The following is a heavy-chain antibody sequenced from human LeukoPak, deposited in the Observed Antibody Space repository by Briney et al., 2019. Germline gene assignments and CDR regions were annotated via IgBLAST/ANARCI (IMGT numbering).Heavy chain of an antibody. D-gene: IGHD3-10*01. Sequence: GGSLRLSCAACGFTFSSYDMHWVRQATGKGLEWVSAIGTAGDTYYPGSVKGQFTIYRENAKNSLYLQMNSLRAGDTAVYYCARSFRVLGSGSYIYDYWGQGTLVTVSS. V-gene: IGHV3-13*03. CDR1: GFTFSSYD. CDR3: ARSFRVLGSGSYIYDY. CDR2: IGTAGDT. J-gene: IGHJ4*02.